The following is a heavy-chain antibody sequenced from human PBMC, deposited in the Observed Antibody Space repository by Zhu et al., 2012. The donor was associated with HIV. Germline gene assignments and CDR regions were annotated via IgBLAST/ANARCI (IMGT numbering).Heavy chain of an antibody. CDR2: IYHSGST. J-gene: IGHJ4*02. V-gene: IGHV4-38-2*01. Sequence: QVQLQESGPGLVKPSETLSLTCAVSGYSISSGYYWGWIRQPPGKGLEWIGSIYHSGSTYYNPSLKSRVTISVDTSKNQFSLKLSSVTAADTAVYYCARVGRIDYYDSSGYIDYWGQGTLVTVS. CDR3: ARVGRIDYYDSSGYIDY. CDR1: GYSISSGYY. D-gene: IGHD3-22*01.